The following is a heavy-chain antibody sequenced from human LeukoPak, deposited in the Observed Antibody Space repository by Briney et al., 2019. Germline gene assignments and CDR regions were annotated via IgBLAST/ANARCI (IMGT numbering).Heavy chain of an antibody. V-gene: IGHV3-13*01. D-gene: IGHD3-3*01. Sequence: PGGSLRLSCAASGFTFSNYDMHWVRQATGKGLEWVSGIGTAGDTYYPGSVKGRFTISRENAKNSLYLQLNSLRAEDTAVYYCARGVPYDSWSGPHYSDYWGQGTLVTVSS. CDR3: ARGVPYDSWSGPHYSDY. J-gene: IGHJ4*02. CDR2: IGTAGDT. CDR1: GFTFSNYD.